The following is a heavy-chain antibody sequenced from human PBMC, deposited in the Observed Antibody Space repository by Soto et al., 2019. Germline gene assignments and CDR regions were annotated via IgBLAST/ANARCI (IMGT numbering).Heavy chain of an antibody. CDR3: ARALQITIFGVYGGMDV. Sequence: QVQLVQSGAEVKKPGASVKVACKASGYTFTGYYMHWVRQAPGQGLEWMGWINPNSGGTNYAQKFQGRVTMTRDTSISTAYMELSRLRSDDTAVYYCARALQITIFGVYGGMDVWGQGTTVTVSS. D-gene: IGHD3-3*01. J-gene: IGHJ6*02. CDR1: GYTFTGYY. V-gene: IGHV1-2*02. CDR2: INPNSGGT.